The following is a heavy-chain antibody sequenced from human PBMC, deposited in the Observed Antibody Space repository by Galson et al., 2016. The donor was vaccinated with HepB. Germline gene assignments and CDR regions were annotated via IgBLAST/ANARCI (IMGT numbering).Heavy chain of an antibody. CDR3: ARDPGRYCSGHSYYSNAYYNGMDV. CDR1: GFTFSSYT. CDR2: ITSRSNFK. V-gene: IGHV3-21*06. J-gene: IGHJ6*02. D-gene: IGHD2-15*01. Sequence: SLRLSCAASGFTFSSYTMNWVRQAPGKGLEWVSSITSRSNFKYYADSVKVRFTISRDNTKNSLNLQMNSLRAEDTAVYYCARDPGRYCSGHSYYSNAYYNGMDVWGQGTTVTVSS.